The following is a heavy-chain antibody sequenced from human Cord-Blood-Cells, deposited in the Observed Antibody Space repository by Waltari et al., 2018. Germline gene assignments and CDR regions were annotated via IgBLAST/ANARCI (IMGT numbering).Heavy chain of an antibody. Sequence: EVQLLESGGGLVQPGGSLRLSCAASGFTFSSHAMSCVRQAPGKGLGWVSAISGSGGSTYYADAVEGRFTSSRDNSKNTLYLQMNSLRAEDTAVYYCAKDRRGSSSSWFDPWGQGTLVTVSS. J-gene: IGHJ5*02. CDR1: GFTFSSHA. CDR2: ISGSGGST. CDR3: AKDRRGSSSSWFDP. V-gene: IGHV3-23*01. D-gene: IGHD6-6*01.